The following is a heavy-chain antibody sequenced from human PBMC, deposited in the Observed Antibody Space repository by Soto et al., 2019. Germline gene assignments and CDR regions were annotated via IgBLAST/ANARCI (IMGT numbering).Heavy chain of an antibody. V-gene: IGHV3-33*01. Sequence: QVQLVESGGGVVQPGRSLRLSCAASGFTFSSYAMHWVRQAPGKGLEWVTFIWYDGSNKYYVDAVKGRFTISRDNSKNPLYLQMNSLTADDTAVYYCARGGAAGDGDSFDIWGQGTKVTVSS. J-gene: IGHJ3*02. D-gene: IGHD6-13*01. CDR3: ARGGAAGDGDSFDI. CDR1: GFTFSSYA. CDR2: IWYDGSNK.